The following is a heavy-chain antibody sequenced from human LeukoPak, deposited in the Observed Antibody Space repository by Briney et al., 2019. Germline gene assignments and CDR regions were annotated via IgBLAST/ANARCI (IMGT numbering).Heavy chain of an antibody. Sequence: GGSLRLSCAASGFTFSSCWMNWVRQAPGKGLEWVANIKQDGSEKYYVDSVEGRFTISRDNAKNSLYLQMNSLRAEDTAVYYCANAGCIGGSCYTDSDYWGQGTLVTVSS. D-gene: IGHD2-15*01. CDR2: IKQDGSEK. V-gene: IGHV3-7*01. CDR3: ANAGCIGGSCYTDSDY. J-gene: IGHJ4*02. CDR1: GFTFSSCW.